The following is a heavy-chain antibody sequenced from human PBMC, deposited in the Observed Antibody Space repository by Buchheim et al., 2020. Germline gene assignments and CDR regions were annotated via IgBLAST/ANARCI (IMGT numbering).Heavy chain of an antibody. J-gene: IGHJ4*02. CDR2: INPNSGGT. V-gene: IGHV1-2*06. D-gene: IGHD2-2*01. CDR3: ASGYCSSTSCYGWYRY. CDR1: GYTFTGYY. Sequence: QVQLVQSGAEVKKPGASVKVSCKASGYTFTGYYMHWVRQAPGQGLEWMGRINPNSGGTNYARKFQGRVTMTRDTSISTAYMELSRLRSDDTAVYYCASGYCSSTSCYGWYRYWGQGTL.